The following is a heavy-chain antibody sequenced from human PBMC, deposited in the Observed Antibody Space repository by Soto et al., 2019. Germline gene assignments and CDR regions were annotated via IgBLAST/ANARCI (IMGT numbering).Heavy chain of an antibody. V-gene: IGHV3-33*01. CDR3: ARDGMGLYCGGDWPRCAFDI. D-gene: IGHD2-21*02. CDR1: GFTFSSYG. Sequence: GGSLRLSCAASGFTFSSYGMHWVRQAPGKGLEWVAVIWYDGSNKYYADSVKGRFTISRDNSKNTLYLQMNSLRAEDTAVYYCARDGMGLYCGGDWPRCAFDIWGQGTMVTVSS. J-gene: IGHJ3*02. CDR2: IWYDGSNK.